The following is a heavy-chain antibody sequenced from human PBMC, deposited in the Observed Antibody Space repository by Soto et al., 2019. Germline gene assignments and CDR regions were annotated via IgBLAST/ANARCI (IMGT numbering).Heavy chain of an antibody. CDR3: ELTPFLEWFQRTLYHDDYYYGMDV. CDR2: ISYDGSNK. Sequence: GGSLRLSCAASGFTFSSYAMHWVRQAPGKGLEWVAVISYDGSNKYYADSVKGRFTISRDNSKNTLYLQMNSLRAEDTAVYYCELTPFLEWFQRTLYHDDYYYGMDVWGQGTTVTVAS. J-gene: IGHJ6*01. V-gene: IGHV3-30-3*01. CDR1: GFTFSSYA. D-gene: IGHD3-3*01.